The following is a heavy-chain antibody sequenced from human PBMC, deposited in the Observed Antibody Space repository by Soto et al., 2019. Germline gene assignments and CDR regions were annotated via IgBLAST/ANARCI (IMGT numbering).Heavy chain of an antibody. D-gene: IGHD2-2*01. V-gene: IGHV1-69*05. J-gene: IGHJ6*02. CDR1: GGTFSTYT. Sequence: QVQLVQSGAEVKKPGSSVKVSCKASGGTFSTYTVSWVRQAPGQGLEWMGGIIPIFRTANYAQKFQGRVTVTSDESAGTADMELSSLRSEGPAVYYCARRYCISTSCHYYGMDVWGQGTTVTVSS. CDR2: IIPIFRTA. CDR3: ARRYCISTSCHYYGMDV.